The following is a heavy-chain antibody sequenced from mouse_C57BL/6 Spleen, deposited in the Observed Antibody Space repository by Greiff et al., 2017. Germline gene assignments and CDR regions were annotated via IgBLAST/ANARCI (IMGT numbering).Heavy chain of an antibody. D-gene: IGHD1-1*01. CDR3: ARESSSWYFEV. V-gene: IGHV3-6*01. J-gene: IGHJ1*03. CDR2: ISYDGSN. Sequence: EVKLMESGPGLVKPSQSLSLTCSVTGYSITSGYYWNWIRQFPGNKLEWMGYISYDGSNNYNPSLKNRISITRDTSKSQFFLKLNSVTTEDTATYYCARESSSWYFEVWGTGTTVTVSS. CDR1: GYSITSGYY.